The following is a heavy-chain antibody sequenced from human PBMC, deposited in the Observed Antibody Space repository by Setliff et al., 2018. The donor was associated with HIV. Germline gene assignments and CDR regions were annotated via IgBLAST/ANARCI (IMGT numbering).Heavy chain of an antibody. CDR3: ARWGSGSYERVFDY. Sequence: GGSLRLSCAGSGFTLSSNWMHWVRQAPGEGLVWVSRINEDGKTTLYADSVKGRFTISRDNANNLVYLQMNSLRVEDTAVYFCARWGSGSYERVFDYWGQGMLVTVSS. V-gene: IGHV3-74*01. J-gene: IGHJ4*02. CDR1: GFTLSSNW. D-gene: IGHD1-26*01. CDR2: INEDGKTT.